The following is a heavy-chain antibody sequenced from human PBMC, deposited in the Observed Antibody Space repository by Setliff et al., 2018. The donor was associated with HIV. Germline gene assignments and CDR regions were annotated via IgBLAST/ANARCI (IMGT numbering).Heavy chain of an antibody. J-gene: IGHJ4*02. V-gene: IGHV4-34*01. Sequence: SETLSLTCSVYGGFFSGHYWTWIRQFPGKGLEWIGDISHSGRKNFNPSLKTRVTISVDTSKNQFSLNLRSVTAADTAVYYCARSPAAEGYWGQGTLVTVSS. CDR1: GGFFSGHY. CDR2: ISHSGRK. D-gene: IGHD6-13*01. CDR3: ARSPAAEGY.